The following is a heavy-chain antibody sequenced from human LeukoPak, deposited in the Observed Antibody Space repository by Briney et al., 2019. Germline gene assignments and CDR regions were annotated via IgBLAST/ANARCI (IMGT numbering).Heavy chain of an antibody. CDR2: ISGSTGRT. D-gene: IGHD6-19*01. Sequence: GGSLRLSCAASGFTFSTYAMSWVRQAPGKGLEWVSAISGSTGRTYYADSVKGRFTISRDNSKNTLYLQMNSLRAEDTAVYYCAKDHSSGWPNYFDYWGQGTLVTVSS. CDR1: GFTFSTYA. J-gene: IGHJ4*02. CDR3: AKDHSSGWPNYFDY. V-gene: IGHV3-23*01.